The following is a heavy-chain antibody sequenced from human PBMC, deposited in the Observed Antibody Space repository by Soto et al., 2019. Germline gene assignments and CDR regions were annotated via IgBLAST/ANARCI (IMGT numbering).Heavy chain of an antibody. Sequence: GGSLRLSCTASGFTFGDYWMHWVRQAPGKGLVWVSRIYSDGTSTIYADSAKGRFTISRDNAKNTLYLQMNSLRAEDTAVYYCAGDSHYNMDAWGQGTTVTVSS. CDR3: AGDSHYNMDA. CDR1: GFTFGDYW. V-gene: IGHV3-74*01. CDR2: IYSDGTST. J-gene: IGHJ6*03.